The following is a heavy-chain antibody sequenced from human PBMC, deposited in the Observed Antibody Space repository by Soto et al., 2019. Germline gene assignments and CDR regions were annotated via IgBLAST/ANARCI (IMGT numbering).Heavy chain of an antibody. CDR2: IYWNSETI. D-gene: IGHD2-21*02. J-gene: IGHJ4*02. CDR1: GVNFPDPA. CDR3: IKESTAGGLDY. Sequence: GGSLRLSCVVSGVNFPDPAMHVVRQVPGRGLEWVSGIYWNSETIGYVDSVKGRFTTSRDNAKNSLYLQMNSLRVEDTAVYLCIKESTAGGLDYWGPGTLVTVSS. V-gene: IGHV3-9*01.